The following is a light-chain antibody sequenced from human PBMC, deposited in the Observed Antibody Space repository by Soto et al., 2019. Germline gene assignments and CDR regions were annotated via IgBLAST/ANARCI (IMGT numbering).Light chain of an antibody. V-gene: IGLV2-14*01. J-gene: IGLJ3*02. CDR3: SSYTNTTRL. CDR1: SSDIGSNNY. CDR2: EVS. Sequence: QSVLTQPASVSGSPGQSITISCTGTSSDIGSNNYVSWFQQRPGKAPTLIIYEVSNRPSGVSTHFSGSKSGNTASLTISGLLPEEEAEYYCSSYTNTTRLFGGGTKLTVL.